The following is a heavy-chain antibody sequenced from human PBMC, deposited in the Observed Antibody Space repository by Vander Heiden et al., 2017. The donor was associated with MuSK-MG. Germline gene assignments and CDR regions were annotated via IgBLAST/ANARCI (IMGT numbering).Heavy chain of an antibody. J-gene: IGHJ3*02. CDR3: AKPLYCSSTSCYAAAFDI. V-gene: IGHV3-23*01. Sequence: EVPLLESGGGLVQPGGSLRLSCAASGFTFSSYAMSWVRQAPGKGLEWVSAIRGSGGSTYYADSVKGRFTISRDNSKNTLYLQMNSLRAEDTAVYYCAKPLYCSSTSCYAAAFDIWGQGTMVTVSS. CDR2: IRGSGGST. CDR1: GFTFSSYA. D-gene: IGHD2-2*01.